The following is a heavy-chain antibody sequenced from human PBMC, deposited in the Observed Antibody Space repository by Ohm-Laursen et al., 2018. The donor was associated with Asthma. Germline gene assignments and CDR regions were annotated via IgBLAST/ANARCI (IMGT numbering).Heavy chain of an antibody. Sequence: SLRLSCTAPGFTFTSYDMYWVRQAPGKGLEFVAVIWYGGSNKYYADSVKGRFTISRDIAKNTLYLQMNSLRAEDTAVYYCAKASLHYYDSSGYLSYWGQGTLVTVSS. D-gene: IGHD3-22*01. CDR3: AKASLHYYDSSGYLSY. V-gene: IGHV3-30*18. CDR1: GFTFTSYD. CDR2: IWYGGSNK. J-gene: IGHJ4*02.